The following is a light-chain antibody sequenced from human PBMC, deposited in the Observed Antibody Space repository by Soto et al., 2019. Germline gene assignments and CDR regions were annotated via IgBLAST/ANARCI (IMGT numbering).Light chain of an antibody. CDR1: QGISHY. J-gene: IGKJ1*01. CDR3: QKYNSARRT. CDR2: DAN. V-gene: IGKV1-27*01. Sequence: DIQMTQSPSSLSASVGDRATITCRASQGISHYLAWYQQRPGQVPQLLIYDANILQSAVQSPFGGSGSGTDSTLTISSLQPEDVATYYCQKYNSARRTFGQGTKVEIK.